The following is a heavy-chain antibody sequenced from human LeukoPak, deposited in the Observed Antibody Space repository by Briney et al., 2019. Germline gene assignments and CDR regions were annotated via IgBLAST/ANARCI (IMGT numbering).Heavy chain of an antibody. Sequence: ASVKVSCKASGGTFSTYAITWVRQAPGQGLEWMGIINPTGGSTTYAQKFQGRVTMTRDTSTSTVYMELSSLRSDDTAVYYCARTAARRFDYWGQGTLVTVSS. CDR3: ARTAARRFDY. CDR2: INPTGGST. J-gene: IGHJ4*02. V-gene: IGHV1-46*01. D-gene: IGHD6-6*01. CDR1: GGTFSTYA.